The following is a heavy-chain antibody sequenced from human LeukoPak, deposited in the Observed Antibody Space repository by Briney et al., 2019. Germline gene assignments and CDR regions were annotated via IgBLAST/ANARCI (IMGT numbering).Heavy chain of an antibody. J-gene: IGHJ4*02. CDR2: INAGNGNT. V-gene: IGHV1-3*01. Sequence: ASVKVSCKASGYTFTSYAMHWVRQAPGQRLEWMGWINAGNGNTKYSQKFQGRVTITRDTSASTAYMELSSLRSEDTAVYYCARRLVNRNEKYYDSSGYPKSRRGYFDYWGQGTLVTVSS. CDR3: ARRLVNRNEKYYDSSGYPKSRRGYFDY. D-gene: IGHD3-22*01. CDR1: GYTFTSYA.